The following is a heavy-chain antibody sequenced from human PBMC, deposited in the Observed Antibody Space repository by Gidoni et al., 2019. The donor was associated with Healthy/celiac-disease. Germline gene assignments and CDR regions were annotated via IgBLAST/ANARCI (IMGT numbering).Heavy chain of an antibody. CDR1: GFTFSSYS. J-gene: IGHJ6*02. Sequence: EVQLVESGGGLVKPGGSLRLSCAASGFTFSSYSMNWVRQAPGKGLEWVSSISSSSIYIYYADSVKGRFTISRDNAKNSLYLQMNSLRAEDTAVYYCARDKGDFDWLFSPGVDVWGQGTTVTVSS. D-gene: IGHD3-9*01. CDR3: ARDKGDFDWLFSPGVDV. V-gene: IGHV3-21*01. CDR2: ISSSSIYI.